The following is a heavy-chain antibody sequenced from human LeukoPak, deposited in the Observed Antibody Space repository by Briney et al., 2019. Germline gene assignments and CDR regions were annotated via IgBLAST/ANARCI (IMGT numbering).Heavy chain of an antibody. CDR2: IKQDGGET. V-gene: IGHV3-7*01. J-gene: IGHJ4*02. CDR1: GFTFSNYW. CDR3: ASFIGDY. Sequence: GGSLRLSCAASGFTFSNYWMNWVRQAPGKGRGWVANIKQDGGETYYVDSVKGRFTISRDNTKNSLSLQMNSLRAEDTGVYYCASFIGDYWGQGILVTVSS.